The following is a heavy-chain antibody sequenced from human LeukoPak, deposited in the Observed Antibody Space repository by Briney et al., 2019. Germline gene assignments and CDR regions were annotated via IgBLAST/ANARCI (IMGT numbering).Heavy chain of an antibody. Sequence: EPGGSLRLSCAASGFTFSSYAMSWVRQAPGKGLEWVSAISGSGGSTYYADSVKGRFTISSDNSKNTLYLQLNSLSAEDTAVYYCAKDHYYDSSGYSDYWGQGTLVTVSS. D-gene: IGHD3-22*01. V-gene: IGHV3-23*01. J-gene: IGHJ4*02. CDR1: GFTFSSYA. CDR3: AKDHYYDSSGYSDY. CDR2: ISGSGGST.